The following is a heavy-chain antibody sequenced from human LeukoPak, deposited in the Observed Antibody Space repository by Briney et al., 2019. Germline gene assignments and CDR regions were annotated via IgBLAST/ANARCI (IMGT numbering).Heavy chain of an antibody. CDR1: GGSFSGYY. CDR3: ARLYGVATS. J-gene: IGHJ5*02. Sequence: SETLSLTCAVYGGSFSGYYWSWIRQPPGKGLEWIGEINHSGSTNYNLSLKSRVTISVDTSKNQFSLKLSSVTAADTAVYYCARLYGVATSWGRGTLVTVSS. V-gene: IGHV4-34*01. D-gene: IGHD3-3*01. CDR2: INHSGST.